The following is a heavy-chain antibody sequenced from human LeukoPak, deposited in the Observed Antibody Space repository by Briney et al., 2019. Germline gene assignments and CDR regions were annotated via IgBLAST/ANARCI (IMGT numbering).Heavy chain of an antibody. CDR1: GYTFTGYY. J-gene: IGHJ4*02. V-gene: IGHV1-2*06. CDR3: ARGNSHGDCPGY. Sequence: ASVKVSCKASGYTFTGYYMHWVRQAPGQGLEWMRRINPNSGGTNYAQKFQGRVTMTRDTSISTAYMELSRLRSDDTAVYYCARGNSHGDCPGYWGQGTLVTVSS. CDR2: INPNSGGT. D-gene: IGHD2-21*02.